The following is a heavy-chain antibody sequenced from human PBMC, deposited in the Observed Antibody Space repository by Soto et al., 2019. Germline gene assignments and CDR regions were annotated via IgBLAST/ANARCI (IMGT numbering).Heavy chain of an antibody. CDR3: ARVHYYDSSGFYL. CDR1: GFTFSSYS. CDR2: ISSSSSYI. Sequence: PGGSLRLSCAASGFTFSSYSMNWVRQAPGKGLEWVSSISSSSSYIYYGDSVKGRFTISRNNAKNSLYLQMNSLRAEDTATYYSARVHYYDSSGFYLWGQGALVTVSS. D-gene: IGHD3-22*01. J-gene: IGHJ4*02. V-gene: IGHV3-21*01.